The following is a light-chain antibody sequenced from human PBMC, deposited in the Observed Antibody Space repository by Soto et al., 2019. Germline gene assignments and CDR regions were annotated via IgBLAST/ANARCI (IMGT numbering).Light chain of an antibody. J-gene: IGLJ1*01. CDR2: EVS. Sequence: QSALTQPASVSGSPGQSITISCTGTTSDVGGYNYVSWYQQHPGKVPKLLIHEVSNRPSGVSNRFTGSKSGNTSSLTISGLQEEDEADYYCLSKTSSSSYVVGTGTKLTVL. CDR1: TSDVGGYNY. CDR3: LSKTSSSSYV. V-gene: IGLV2-14*01.